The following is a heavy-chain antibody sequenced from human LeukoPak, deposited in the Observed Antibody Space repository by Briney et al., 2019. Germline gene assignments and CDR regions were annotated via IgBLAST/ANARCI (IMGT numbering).Heavy chain of an antibody. V-gene: IGHV3-23*01. CDR1: GFTFSSYA. J-gene: IGHJ4*02. Sequence: GGSLRLSCAASGFTFSSYAMSWVRQAPGKGLERVSAITNSGDNTYYADSVKGRFTISRDNAKQSLSLQMNSLRAEDTAVYYCATGSQIREPDYWGQGTLVTVSS. CDR2: ITNSGDNT. D-gene: IGHD3-10*01. CDR3: ATGSQIREPDY.